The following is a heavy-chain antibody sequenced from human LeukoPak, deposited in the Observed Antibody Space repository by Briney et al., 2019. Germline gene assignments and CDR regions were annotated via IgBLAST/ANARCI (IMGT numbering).Heavy chain of an antibody. V-gene: IGHV4-34*01. CDR3: ARDYDLGY. D-gene: IGHD3-22*01. Sequence: PSETLSLTCAVYGGSFSGYYWSWIRQPPGKGLEWIGEINHSGSTNYNPSLKSRVTISVDTSKNQFSLKLSSVTAADTAVYYCARDYDLGYWGQGTLVTVSS. J-gene: IGHJ4*02. CDR2: INHSGST. CDR1: GGSFSGYY.